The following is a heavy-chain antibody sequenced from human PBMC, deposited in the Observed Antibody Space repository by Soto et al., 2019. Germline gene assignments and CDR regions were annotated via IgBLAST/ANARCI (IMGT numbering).Heavy chain of an antibody. CDR2: TYYRSKWYN. D-gene: IGHD2-2*01. CDR3: ARDLCSSTSCYVPGGWFDP. Sequence: PSQTLSXTCAISGDSVSSNSAAWNWIRQSPSRGLEWLGRTYYRSKWYNDYAVSVKSRITINPDTSKNQFSLQLNSVTPEDTAVYYCARDLCSSTSCYVPGGWFDPWGQGTLVTVSS. J-gene: IGHJ5*02. CDR1: GDSVSSNSAA. V-gene: IGHV6-1*01.